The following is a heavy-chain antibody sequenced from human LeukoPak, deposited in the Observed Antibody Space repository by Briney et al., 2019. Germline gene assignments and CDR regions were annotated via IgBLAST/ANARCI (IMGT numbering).Heavy chain of an antibody. J-gene: IGHJ6*02. V-gene: IGHV3-74*01. CDR2: INSDGSST. CDR1: GFTFSSYW. Sequence: PGGSLRLSCAASGFTFSSYWMHWDRQAPGKGLVWVSRINSDGSSTSYADSVKGRFTISRDNAKNTLYLQMNSLRAEDTAVYYCVLGSYSSSYYYYYYGMDVWGQGTTVTVSS. CDR3: VLGSYSSSYYYYYYGMDV. D-gene: IGHD6-6*01.